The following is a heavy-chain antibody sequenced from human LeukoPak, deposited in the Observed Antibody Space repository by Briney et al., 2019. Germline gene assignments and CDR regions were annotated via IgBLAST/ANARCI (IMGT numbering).Heavy chain of an antibody. V-gene: IGHV1-46*01. CDR1: GYTFTSYY. J-gene: IGHJ4*02. CDR3: ARAGWASPAAISEDY. Sequence: GASVKVSCKASGYTFTSYYMHWVRQAPGQGLEWMGIINPSGGSTSYAQKFQGRVTMTRDTSTSTVYMELSSLRSEDTAVYYCARAGWASPAAISEDYWGQGTLVTVFS. CDR2: INPSGGST. D-gene: IGHD2-2*01.